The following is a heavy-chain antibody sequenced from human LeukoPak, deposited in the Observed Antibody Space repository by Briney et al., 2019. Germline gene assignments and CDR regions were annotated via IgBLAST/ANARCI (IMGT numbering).Heavy chain of an antibody. J-gene: IGHJ4*02. Sequence: GGSLRLSCAASGFTFSSYSMNWVRQAPGKGLEWVSSISSSSSYIYYADSVKGRFTISRDNAKNSLYLQMNSLRAEDTALYYCARVRERYYDSSGYSNWGQGTLVTVSS. D-gene: IGHD3-22*01. CDR2: ISSSSSYI. CDR1: GFTFSSYS. V-gene: IGHV3-21*04. CDR3: ARVRERYYDSSGYSN.